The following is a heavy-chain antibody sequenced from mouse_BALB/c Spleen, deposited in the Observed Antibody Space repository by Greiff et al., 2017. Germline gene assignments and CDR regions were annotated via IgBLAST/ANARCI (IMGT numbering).Heavy chain of an antibody. Sequence: EVKLQESGPGLVKPSQSLSLTCTVTGYSITSDYAWNWIRQFPGNKLEWMGYISYSGSTSYNPSLKSRISITRDTSKNQFFLQLNSVTTEDTATYYCARRGDYDAWFAYWGQGILVTVSA. D-gene: IGHD2-4*01. CDR2: ISYSGST. CDR1: GYSITSDYA. CDR3: ARRGDYDAWFAY. V-gene: IGHV3-2*02. J-gene: IGHJ3*01.